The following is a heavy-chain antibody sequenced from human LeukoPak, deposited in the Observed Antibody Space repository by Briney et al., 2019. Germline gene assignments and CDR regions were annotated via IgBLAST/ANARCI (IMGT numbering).Heavy chain of an antibody. Sequence: PSETLSLTCTVSGGSISSYYWSWIRQPPGKGLEWIGEINHSGSTNYNPSLRSRVTISVDTSKNQFSLKLSSVTAADTAVYYCARGQRGAVSFDPWGQGTLVTVSS. J-gene: IGHJ5*02. D-gene: IGHD1-26*01. CDR2: INHSGST. CDR1: GGSISSYY. CDR3: ARGQRGAVSFDP. V-gene: IGHV4-34*01.